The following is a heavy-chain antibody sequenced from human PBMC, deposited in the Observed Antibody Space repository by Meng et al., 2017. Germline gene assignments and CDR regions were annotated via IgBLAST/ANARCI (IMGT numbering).Heavy chain of an antibody. CDR2: ISGSGGST. D-gene: IGHD6-13*01. V-gene: IGHV3-23*01. CDR1: GFTFSSYG. CDR3: AKDPFRGYSSSVGAFDI. Sequence: GGSLRLSCAASGFTFSSYGMHWVRQAPGKGLEWVSAISGSGGSTYYADSVKGRFTISRDNSKNTLYLQMNSLRAEDTAVYYCAKDPFRGYSSSVGAFDIWGQGTMVTVSS. J-gene: IGHJ3*02.